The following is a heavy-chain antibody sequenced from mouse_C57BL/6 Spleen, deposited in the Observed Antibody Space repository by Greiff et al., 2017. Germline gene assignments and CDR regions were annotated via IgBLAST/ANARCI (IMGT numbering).Heavy chain of an antibody. CDR3: AREKDGSSSYYFDY. V-gene: IGHV5-4*01. CDR2: ISDGGSYT. J-gene: IGHJ2*01. CDR1: GFTFSSYA. D-gene: IGHD1-1*01. Sequence: EVKLMESGGGLVKPGGSLKLSCAASGFTFSSYAMSWVRQTPEKRLAWVATISDGGSYTYYPDNVKGRFTISRDNAKNNLYLQMSHLKSEDTAMYYCAREKDGSSSYYFDYWGQGTTLTVSS.